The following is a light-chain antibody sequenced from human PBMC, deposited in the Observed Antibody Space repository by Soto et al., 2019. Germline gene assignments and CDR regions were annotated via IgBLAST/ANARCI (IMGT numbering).Light chain of an antibody. J-gene: IGKJ1*01. CDR3: QQYSSWVWT. Sequence: EIVMTQFPATLSKSPGESATFSCRASQSIGTKLVWYQQRPGQAPRLLMYGASTGATGIPARFSGSGSGTEFTLTIGSLQSDDFAVYYCQQYSSWVWTFGQGTKVEIK. V-gene: IGKV3-15*01. CDR2: GAS. CDR1: QSIGTK.